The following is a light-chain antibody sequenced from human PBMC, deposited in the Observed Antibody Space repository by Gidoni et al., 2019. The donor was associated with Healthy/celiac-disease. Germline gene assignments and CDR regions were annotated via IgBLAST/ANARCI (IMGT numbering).Light chain of an antibody. V-gene: IGKV3-11*01. CDR2: DAS. CDR1: QSVSSY. J-gene: IGKJ4*01. CDR3: QQRSNWPLT. Sequence: EIVLTQAPATLSLSPGERATLSCRASQSVSSYLAWYQQKPGQAPRLLIYDASNRATGIPARFRGSGSGTDFTLTISSLEPADFAVYYCQQRSNWPLTFGGGTKVEIK.